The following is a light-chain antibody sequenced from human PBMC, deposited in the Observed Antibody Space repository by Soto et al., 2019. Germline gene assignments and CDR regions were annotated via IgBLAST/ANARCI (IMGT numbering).Light chain of an antibody. J-gene: IGKJ1*01. Sequence: EIVMTQSPATLSVSPGERATLSCRASQSVNSNLAWYQQKPGQAPRLLIYGASTRATGIPARFSGSGSGTEFTLTISSLQSEDFAVYYCQQYNNWPQTFGQGTKVEIQ. CDR2: GAS. V-gene: IGKV3-15*01. CDR3: QQYNNWPQT. CDR1: QSVNSN.